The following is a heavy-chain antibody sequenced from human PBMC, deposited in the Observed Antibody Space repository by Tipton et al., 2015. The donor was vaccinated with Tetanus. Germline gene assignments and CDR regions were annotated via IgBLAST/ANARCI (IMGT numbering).Heavy chain of an antibody. CDR2: VYHTGST. V-gene: IGHV4-30-2*01. D-gene: IGHD6-6*01. CDR1: GDSITSSKYS. J-gene: IGHJ5*02. CDR3: ARDQGGGRVVRLNWFDP. Sequence: LRLSCTVSGDSITSSKYSWNWIRQPPGKGLEWIGYVYHTGSTYYKPSLKSRVTMSVDRSMNQFSLNLSSVTAADTAIYYCARDQGGGRVVRLNWFDPWGQGTLVTVSS.